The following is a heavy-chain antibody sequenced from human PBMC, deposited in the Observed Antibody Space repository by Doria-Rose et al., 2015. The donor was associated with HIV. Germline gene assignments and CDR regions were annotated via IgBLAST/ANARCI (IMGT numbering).Heavy chain of an antibody. CDR3: AREVRSTIDARGNWFDP. V-gene: IGHV3-20*04. CDR2: INWNGGST. J-gene: IGHJ5*02. CDR1: GFTFDDYG. D-gene: IGHD6-6*01. Sequence: GGGVVRPGGSLRLSCAASGFTFDDYGMTWVRQAPGKGLEWVSNINWNGGSTGYADSVKGRFTISRDNAKNSLYLQMNNLRAEDTALYYCAREVRSTIDARGNWFDPWGQGTLVTVSA.